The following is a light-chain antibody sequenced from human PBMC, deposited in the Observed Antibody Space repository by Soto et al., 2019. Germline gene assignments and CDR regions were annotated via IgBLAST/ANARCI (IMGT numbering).Light chain of an antibody. Sequence: QSALIQPPSVSGSPGQSVTISCTGTSSDVGSYDYVSWYQQHPGTVPKPMIYSVNTQPSGVPDRFSGSKSGNTASMTISGLQAEDEADYYCGSYTTSNTRQIVFGTGTEVTVL. J-gene: IGLJ1*01. CDR3: GSYTTSNTRQIV. CDR1: SSDVGSYDY. V-gene: IGLV2-18*02. CDR2: SVN.